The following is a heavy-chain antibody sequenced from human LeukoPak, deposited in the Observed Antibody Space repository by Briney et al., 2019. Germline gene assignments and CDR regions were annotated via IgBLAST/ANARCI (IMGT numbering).Heavy chain of an antibody. CDR3: ARGGTTGFSTGRIDY. CDR2: LYGAWST. J-gene: IGHJ4*02. D-gene: IGHD6-19*01. Sequence: PGGSLRLSCAASGFNVSSNYISWGRHTPGEGLGWGSGLYGAWSTSYAVSATSPFTTSRHDSQNTLFLPMTSLPGKDAAVYYCARGGTTGFSTGRIDYWGQGTLVTVSS. V-gene: IGHV3-53*04. CDR1: GFNVSSNY.